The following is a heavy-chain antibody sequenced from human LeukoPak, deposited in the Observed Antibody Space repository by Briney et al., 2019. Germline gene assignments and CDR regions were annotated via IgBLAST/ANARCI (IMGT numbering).Heavy chain of an antibody. Sequence: GGSLRLSCAASGFTFDDYAMHWVRQAPGKGLEWVSLISGDGGATYYADSVKGRFTISRDNSQNSLYLQMNSLRTEDTALYFCAKDTFYCTSTGCHRPGGDFDYWGQGTLVTVSS. J-gene: IGHJ4*02. V-gene: IGHV3-43*02. CDR2: ISGDGGAT. D-gene: IGHD2-8*01. CDR1: GFTFDDYA. CDR3: AKDTFYCTSTGCHRPGGDFDY.